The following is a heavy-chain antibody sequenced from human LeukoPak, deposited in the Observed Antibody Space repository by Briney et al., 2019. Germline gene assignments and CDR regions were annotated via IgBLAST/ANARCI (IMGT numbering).Heavy chain of an antibody. V-gene: IGHV3-23*01. J-gene: IGHJ5*02. CDR3: AKEGCSGGSCYSNWFDP. CDR2: INGSGGST. CDR1: GFHFSSYA. Sequence: GSLRLSFAASGFHFSSYAMSWGRPAPGEGVEWVSAINGSGGSTYYADSVKGRFTISRDNSKNTLYLQMNSLRAEDTAVYYCAKEGCSGGSCYSNWFDPWGQGTLVTVSS. D-gene: IGHD2-15*01.